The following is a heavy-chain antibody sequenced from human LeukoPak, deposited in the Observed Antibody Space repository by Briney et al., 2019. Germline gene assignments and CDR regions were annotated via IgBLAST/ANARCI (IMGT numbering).Heavy chain of an antibody. V-gene: IGHV4-4*07. CDR2: IKTGGRT. CDR1: GGSISSYY. D-gene: IGHD2-15*01. Sequence: SETLSLTCTVSGGSISSYYWMWIRQTAGKGLEWIGRIKTGGRTNYNPSLKSRVTMSVDTSKRQFSLKVASVTVADTAVYYCARGVPCSGGSCRIDNWGQGILVTVSS. CDR3: ARGVPCSGGSCRIDN. J-gene: IGHJ4*02.